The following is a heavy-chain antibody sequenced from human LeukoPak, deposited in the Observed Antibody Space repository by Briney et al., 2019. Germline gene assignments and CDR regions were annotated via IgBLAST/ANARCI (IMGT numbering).Heavy chain of an antibody. CDR1: GYSISSDYH. V-gene: IGHV4-38-2*02. J-gene: IGHJ4*02. CDR3: ARDRSYYTFDY. CDR2: MHHSGST. Sequence: SETLSLTCAVSGYSISSDYHWGWIRQPPGKGLEWIGAMHHSGSTYYNPSLKSRVTISVDTSKNQVSLKLNSVTAADTAVYYCARDRSYYTFDYWGQGTLVIVSA. D-gene: IGHD3-10*01.